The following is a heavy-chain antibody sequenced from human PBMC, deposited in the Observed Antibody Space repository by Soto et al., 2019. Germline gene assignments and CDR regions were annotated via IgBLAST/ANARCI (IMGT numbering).Heavy chain of an antibody. Sequence: PSETLSLTCTVSGGSISSYYWSWIRQPPGKGLEWIGYIYYSGSTNYNPSLKSRVTISVDTSKNQFSLKLSSVTAADTAVYYCARAWSWSYGYDYWGQGTLVTVSS. CDR3: ARAWSWSYGYDY. V-gene: IGHV4-59*01. CDR2: IYYSGST. D-gene: IGHD5-18*01. J-gene: IGHJ4*02. CDR1: GGSISSYY.